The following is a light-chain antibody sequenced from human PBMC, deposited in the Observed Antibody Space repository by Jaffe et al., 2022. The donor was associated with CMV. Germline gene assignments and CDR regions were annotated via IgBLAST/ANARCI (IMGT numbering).Light chain of an antibody. V-gene: IGLV1-44*01. Sequence: QSVLTQPPSASGTPGQRVTISCSGSSSNIGSSTVSWYQKVPGTAPKLLIYRNNQRPSGVPDRFSASKSGTSASLAVSGLQPEDEADYYCAAWDDSLSGYVFGPGTKVTVL. CDR2: RNN. CDR1: SSNIGSST. CDR3: AAWDDSLSGYV. J-gene: IGLJ1*01.